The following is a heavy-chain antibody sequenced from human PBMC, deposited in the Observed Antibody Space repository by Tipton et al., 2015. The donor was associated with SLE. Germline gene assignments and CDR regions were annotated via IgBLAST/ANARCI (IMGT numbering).Heavy chain of an antibody. V-gene: IGHV3-23*03. CDR3: AAELERGFDY. Sequence: SLRLSCAASGFTFSSYAMSWVRQAPGKGLEWVSVIYGGGGSAYYADSVKGRFTISRDNSKNTVYLQMNSLRAEDTALYYCAAELERGFDYWGQGTLVTVSS. J-gene: IGHJ4*02. D-gene: IGHD1-1*01. CDR1: GFTFSSYA. CDR2: IYGGGGSA.